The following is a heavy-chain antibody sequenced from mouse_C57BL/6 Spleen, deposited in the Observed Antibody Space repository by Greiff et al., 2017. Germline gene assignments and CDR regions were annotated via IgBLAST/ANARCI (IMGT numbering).Heavy chain of an antibody. Sequence: EVKLEESGPGLVKPSQSLSLTCSVTGYSITSGYYWNWIRQFPGNKLEWMGYISYDGSNNYNPSLKNRISITRDTSKNQFFLKLNSVTTEDTATYYCARDHGHYYGSSDWGQGTTLTVSS. J-gene: IGHJ2*01. CDR1: GYSITSGYY. D-gene: IGHD1-1*01. V-gene: IGHV3-6*01. CDR3: ARDHGHYYGSSD. CDR2: ISYDGSN.